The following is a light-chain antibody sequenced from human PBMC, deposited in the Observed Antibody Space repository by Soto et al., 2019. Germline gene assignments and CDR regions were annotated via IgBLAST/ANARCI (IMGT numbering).Light chain of an antibody. CDR3: QQYGSSFPIT. J-gene: IGKJ5*01. Sequence: EIVLTQSPGTLSLSQGERAAFSCRASQGIHNNYLAWYQQKPGQASRLLIYAASARATGVPYRFSGTKSGTDFTLTISRLEPEDSAMYYCQQYGSSFPITFGQGTRLEIK. CDR2: AAS. CDR1: QGIHNNY. V-gene: IGKV3-20*01.